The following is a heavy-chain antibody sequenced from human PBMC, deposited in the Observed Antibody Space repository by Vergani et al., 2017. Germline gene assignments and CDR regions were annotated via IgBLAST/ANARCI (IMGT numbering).Heavy chain of an antibody. Sequence: QVQLVASGGGVVQPGRSLRLSCAASGFTFSSYGMHWVRQAPGKGLEWVAVIWYDGSNKYYADSVKGRFTISRDNSKNTLYLQMNSLRAEDTAVYYCARAGLLKSWGSCDDWGQGTLVTVSS. D-gene: IGHD6-13*01. CDR3: ARAGLLKSWGSCDD. CDR1: GFTFSSYG. J-gene: IGHJ4*02. CDR2: IWYDGSNK. V-gene: IGHV3-33*01.